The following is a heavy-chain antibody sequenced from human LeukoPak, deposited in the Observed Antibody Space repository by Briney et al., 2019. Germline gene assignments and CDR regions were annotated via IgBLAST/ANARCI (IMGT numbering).Heavy chain of an antibody. CDR2: IYHSGST. CDR3: XXXXXVVTATHDAFAF. J-gene: IGHJ3*01. V-gene: IGHV4-4*02. CDR1: GGSISSSNW. D-gene: IGHD2-21*02. Sequence: SGTLSLTCAVSGGSISSSNWWSWVRQPPGKGLEWIGEIYHSGSTNYNPSLKSRVTISVDKSTNQFSLKLSSVTAGDTAVYYCXXXXXVVTATHDAFAFWGQGTMVTVSS.